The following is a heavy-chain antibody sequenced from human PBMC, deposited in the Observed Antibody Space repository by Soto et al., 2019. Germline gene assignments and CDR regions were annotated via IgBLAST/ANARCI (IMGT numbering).Heavy chain of an antibody. V-gene: IGHV3-30*18. Sequence: QVQLVESGGGVVQPGRSLRLSCAASGFTFSSYGIHWVRQAPGKGLEWVAVISYDGSNKYYADSVKGRFTISRDNSKNTLYLQMTSLRGEDTAVYYCAKDHYDTLTGYYGPDYWGQGTPVTVSS. CDR3: AKDHYDTLTGYYGPDY. J-gene: IGHJ4*02. CDR1: GFTFSSYG. CDR2: ISYDGSNK. D-gene: IGHD3-9*01.